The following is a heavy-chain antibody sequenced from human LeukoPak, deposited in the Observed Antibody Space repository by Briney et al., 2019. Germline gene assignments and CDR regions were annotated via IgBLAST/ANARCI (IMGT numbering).Heavy chain of an antibody. CDR2: ISAYYGNP. Sequence: EASVKVSCKASGYTFSSYGISWVRQAPGQGLEWMGWISAYYGNPNYAQKLQGRVTMTTDTSTSTAYMELRSLRSDDTAVYYCARSVGGGRYCSGGTCPGDALDIWGQGTMVTVSS. CDR3: ARSVGGGRYCSGGTCPGDALDI. V-gene: IGHV1-18*04. J-gene: IGHJ3*02. CDR1: GYTFSSYG. D-gene: IGHD2-15*01.